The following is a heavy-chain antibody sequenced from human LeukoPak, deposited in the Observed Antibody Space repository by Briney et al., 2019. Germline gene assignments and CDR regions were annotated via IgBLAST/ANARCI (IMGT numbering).Heavy chain of an antibody. V-gene: IGHV3-30*02. CDR3: AKDHTGYCSSTSCPGYFDY. D-gene: IGHD2-2*01. CDR1: GFTFSSYG. Sequence: GGSLRLSCAASGFTFSSYGMHWVRQAPGKGLEWVAVIWYGGSNKYYADSVKGRFTISRDNSMNTLYLQMNSLRAEDTAVYYCAKDHTGYCSSTSCPGYFDYWGQGTLVTVSS. J-gene: IGHJ4*02. CDR2: IWYGGSNK.